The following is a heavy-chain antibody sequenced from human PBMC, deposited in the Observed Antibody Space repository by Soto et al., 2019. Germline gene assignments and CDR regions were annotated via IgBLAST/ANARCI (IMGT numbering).Heavy chain of an antibody. V-gene: IGHV4-59*01. CDR3: ARAQPFEFHNWFDP. Sequence: QVQLQESGPGLVKTSETLFLTCTVTGASISSYYWSWIRQPAGKGLEWIGHISYSGSTNYNPSVMGRVTVSVDRSTNQFSLKLSSVTAADTAVYYCARAQPFEFHNWFDPWVQGTLVSVSS. CDR2: ISYSGST. D-gene: IGHD2-2*01. J-gene: IGHJ5*02. CDR1: GASISSYY.